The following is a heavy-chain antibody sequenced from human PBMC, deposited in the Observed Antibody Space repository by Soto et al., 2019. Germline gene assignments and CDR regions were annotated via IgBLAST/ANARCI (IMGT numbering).Heavy chain of an antibody. CDR1: GGSISSSSYY. V-gene: IGHV4-39*01. J-gene: IGHJ6*03. CDR2: IYYSGST. Sequence: QLQLQESGPGLVKPSETLSLTCTVSGGSISSSSYYWGWIRQPPGKGLEWIGSIYYSGSTYYNQSLKRRVTISVDMSKHQFSLKLSSVTAADTAVYYCARHVSSSYYDYYYRDAWGKGITVTVSS. D-gene: IGHD6-6*01. CDR3: ARHVSSSYYDYYYRDA.